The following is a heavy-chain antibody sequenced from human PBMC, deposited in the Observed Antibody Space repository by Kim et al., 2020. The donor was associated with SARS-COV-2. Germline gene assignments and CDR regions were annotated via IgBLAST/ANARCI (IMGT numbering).Heavy chain of an antibody. V-gene: IGHV4-4*07. D-gene: IGHD6-19*01. Sequence: SETLSLTCTVSGGSISSYYWSWIRQPAGKGLEWIGRIFTSGITNYNPSPKSRVTMSADTTKNQFSLKLRSVTAADTAVYYCARVSRGWYTGMDDWGQGTPVTVSS. J-gene: IGHJ4*02. CDR1: GGSISSYY. CDR3: ARVSRGWYTGMDD. CDR2: IFTSGIT.